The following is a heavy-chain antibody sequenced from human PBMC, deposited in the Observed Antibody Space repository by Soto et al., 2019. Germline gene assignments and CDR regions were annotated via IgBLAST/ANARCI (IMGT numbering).Heavy chain of an antibody. J-gene: IGHJ6*02. CDR2: IHYSGST. CDR3: AGQPTAGSYYDLGSYYYYYAMDV. V-gene: IGHV4-30-4*01. Sequence: TLSLTCTVSGGSISSSDYYWGWIRQPPGKGLEWIGHIHYSGSTYYKSSLKSRVTISVDTSKNQFSLKLRSVTAADTAVYYCAGQPTAGSYYDLGSYYYYYAMDVWGQGTTVTVSS. D-gene: IGHD3-10*01. CDR1: GGSISSSDYY.